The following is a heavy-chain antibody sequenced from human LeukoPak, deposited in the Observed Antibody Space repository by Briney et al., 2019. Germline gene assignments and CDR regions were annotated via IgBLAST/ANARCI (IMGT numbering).Heavy chain of an antibody. CDR2: INPNSGGT. CDR1: GYTFTGYY. CDR3: ARDPYDSSGYIIDY. J-gene: IGHJ4*02. Sequence: ASVKVSCKASGYTFTGYYMHWVRQAPGQGLEWMGWINPNSGGTNYAQKFQGRVTMTRDTSISTAYMELSRLRSDDTAVYYCARDPYDSSGYIIDYWGQGTLVTVSS. V-gene: IGHV1-2*02. D-gene: IGHD3-22*01.